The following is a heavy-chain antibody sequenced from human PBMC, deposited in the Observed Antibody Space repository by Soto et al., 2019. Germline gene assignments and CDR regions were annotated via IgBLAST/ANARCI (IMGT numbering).Heavy chain of an antibody. V-gene: IGHV3-30*18. D-gene: IGHD1-1*01. Sequence: ASGFTFSSYGTHWVRQAPGKGLEWVAVISYDGSNKYYADSVKGRFTISRDNSKNTLYLQMNSLRAEDTAAYYCAKDTPTGTTIYYYYGMDVWGQGTTVTVSS. CDR2: ISYDGSNK. J-gene: IGHJ6*02. CDR3: AKDTPTGTTIYYYYGMDV. CDR1: GFTFSSYG.